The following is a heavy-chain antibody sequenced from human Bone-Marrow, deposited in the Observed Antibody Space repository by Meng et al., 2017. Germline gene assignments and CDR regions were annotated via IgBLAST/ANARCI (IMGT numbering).Heavy chain of an antibody. J-gene: IGHJ3*02. CDR3: ARDVASITMVRGVIIKGTDAFDI. D-gene: IGHD3-10*01. Sequence: GESLKISCAASGFTFSSYEMNWVRQAPGKGLEWVSYISSSGSTIYYADSVKGRFTISRDNAKNSLYLQMNSLRAEDTAVYYCARDVASITMVRGVIIKGTDAFDIWGQGTMATSSS. CDR1: GFTFSSYE. V-gene: IGHV3-48*03. CDR2: ISSSGSTI.